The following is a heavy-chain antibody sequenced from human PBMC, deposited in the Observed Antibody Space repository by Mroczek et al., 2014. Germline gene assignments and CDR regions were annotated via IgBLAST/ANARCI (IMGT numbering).Heavy chain of an antibody. CDR1: GYTFTGYY. Sequence: SGAEVKKPGASVKVSCKASGYTFTGYYMHWVRQAPGQGLEWMGWINPNSGGTNYAQKFQGRVTMTRDTSISTAYMELSRLRSDDTAVYYCARDVTQWLVPDYYYYYGMDVVGPRDPRSPSP. J-gene: IGHJ6*02. CDR2: INPNSGGT. CDR3: ARDVTQWLVPDYYYYYGMDV. V-gene: IGHV1-2*02. D-gene: IGHD6-19*01.